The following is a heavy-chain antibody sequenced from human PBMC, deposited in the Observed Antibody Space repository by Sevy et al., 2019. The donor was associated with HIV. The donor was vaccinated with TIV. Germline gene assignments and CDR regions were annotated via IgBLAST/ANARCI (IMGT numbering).Heavy chain of an antibody. CDR1: GFTFSNYW. D-gene: IGHD2-2*01. Sequence: GGSLRLSCAASGFTFSNYWMSWVRQAPGKGLEWVANIKRDGSEKYYVASVKGRFTISRDNTKNSLYLQMNSLRAEDTAVYYWARDCSSSTCLWGMDVWGQGTTVTVSS. J-gene: IGHJ6*02. CDR2: IKRDGSEK. V-gene: IGHV3-7*03. CDR3: ARDCSSSTCLWGMDV.